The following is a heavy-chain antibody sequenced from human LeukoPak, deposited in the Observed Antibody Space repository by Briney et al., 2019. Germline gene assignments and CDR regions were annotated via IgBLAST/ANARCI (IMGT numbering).Heavy chain of an antibody. CDR2: IDWDDDK. V-gene: IGHV2-70*11. CDR3: ARFLTTFDY. J-gene: IGHJ4*02. D-gene: IGHD3-9*01. Sequence: ASGPALVIPSQTLTLTCTFSGFSLTPSGMCVSWIRQPPGKALEWLARIDWDDDKYYSTSLKTRLTISKDTSKNQVVLTMTNMDPVDTATYYCARFLTTFDYWGQGTLVTVSS. CDR1: GFSLTPSGMC.